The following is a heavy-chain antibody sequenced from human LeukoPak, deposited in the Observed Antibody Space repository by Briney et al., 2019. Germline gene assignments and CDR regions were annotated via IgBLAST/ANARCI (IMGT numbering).Heavy chain of an antibody. CDR1: GXTFSSYS. V-gene: IGHV3-48*01. D-gene: IGHD1-26*01. J-gene: IGHJ4*02. Sequence: GGSLRLSCAASGXTFSSYSMNWVRQAPGKGLEWVSFISSRSSTTIYYADSVKGRFSISRDNAKNSLYLQMNSLRADDTAVYYCARSGSHDYWGQGTLVTVSS. CDR3: ARSGSHDY. CDR2: ISSRSSTTI.